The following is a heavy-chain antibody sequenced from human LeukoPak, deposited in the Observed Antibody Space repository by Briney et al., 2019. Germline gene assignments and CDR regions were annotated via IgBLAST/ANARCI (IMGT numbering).Heavy chain of an antibody. Sequence: SVTVSFKASAGTFSICDLSRVRQAPGQGHEWMGGIIPIFGTVNYSQKFQGRVTITADESTSKAYMELSSLRSEDTAVYYCARYDYYDYGMDVWGKGTTVTVSS. V-gene: IGHV1-69*13. CDR2: IIPIFGTV. CDR1: AGTFSICD. CDR3: ARYDYYDYGMDV. J-gene: IGHJ6*04.